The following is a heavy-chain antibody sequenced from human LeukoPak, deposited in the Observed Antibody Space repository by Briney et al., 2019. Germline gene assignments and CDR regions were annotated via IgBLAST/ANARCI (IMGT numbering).Heavy chain of an antibody. CDR1: GYTFTTYW. CDR2: IYPGDSDT. D-gene: IGHD3-22*01. J-gene: IGHJ4*02. Sequence: GESLKISCKGSGYTFTTYWIAWVRQMPGRGLEWMGIIYPGDSDTRYSPSFQGQVTISADKSINTAYLQWNSLKALDTAMYYCARRRTSGYYDYWGQGTLATVSS. CDR3: ARRRTSGYYDY. V-gene: IGHV5-51*01.